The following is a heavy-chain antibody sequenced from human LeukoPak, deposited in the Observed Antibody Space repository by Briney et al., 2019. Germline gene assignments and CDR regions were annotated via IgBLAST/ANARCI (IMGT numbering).Heavy chain of an antibody. CDR3: ANRISGSSS. J-gene: IGHJ5*02. Sequence: GGSLRLSCAASGFTFSSYWMSWVRQAPGKGLEWVSAISSGGGNTDYADSVKGRFTISRDNSKNTVFLQMNSLRAEDTGVYYCANRISGSSSWGQGTLVTVSS. D-gene: IGHD1-26*01. CDR1: GFTFSSYW. V-gene: IGHV3-23*01. CDR2: ISSGGGNT.